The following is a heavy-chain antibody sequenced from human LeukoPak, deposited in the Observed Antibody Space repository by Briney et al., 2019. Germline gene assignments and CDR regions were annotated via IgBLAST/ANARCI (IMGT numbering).Heavy chain of an antibody. J-gene: IGHJ4*02. CDR1: GYTFTSYG. Sequence: ASVKVSSKASGYTFTSYGISWVRQAPGQGLEWMGWISAYNGNTNYAQKLQGRVTMTTDTSTSTAYMELRSLRSDDTAVYYCARLQGGSGWYDSDYWGQGTLVTVSS. CDR3: ARLQGGSGWYDSDY. V-gene: IGHV1-18*01. D-gene: IGHD6-19*01. CDR2: ISAYNGNT.